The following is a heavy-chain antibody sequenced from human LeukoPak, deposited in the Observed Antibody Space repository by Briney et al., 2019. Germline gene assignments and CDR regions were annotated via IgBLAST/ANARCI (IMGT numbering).Heavy chain of an antibody. CDR2: ISWNRGSI. J-gene: IGHJ4*02. CDR1: GFTFDDYA. Sequence: GGSLRLSCAASGFTFDDYAMHWVRQAPGKGLEWVSGISWNRGSIGYADSVKGRFTISRDNAKNSLYLQMNSLRAEDMALYYCARYSSGLDYWDQGTLVTVSS. CDR3: ARYSSGLDY. D-gene: IGHD3-22*01. V-gene: IGHV3-9*03.